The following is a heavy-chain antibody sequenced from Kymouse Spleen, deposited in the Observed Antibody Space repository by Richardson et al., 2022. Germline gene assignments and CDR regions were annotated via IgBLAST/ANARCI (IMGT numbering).Heavy chain of an antibody. CDR3: AKDRIAAAGLPLYYYYGMDV. D-gene: IGHD6-13*01. J-gene: IGHJ6*02. CDR2: ISYDGSNK. V-gene: IGHV3-30*18. CDR1: GFTFSSYG. Sequence: QVQLVESGGGVVQPGRSLRLSCAASGFTFSSYGMHWVRQAPGKGLEWVAVISYDGSNKYYADSVKGRFTISRDNSKNTLYLQMNSLRAEDTAVYYCAKDRIAAAGLPLYYYYGMDVWGQGTTVTVSS.